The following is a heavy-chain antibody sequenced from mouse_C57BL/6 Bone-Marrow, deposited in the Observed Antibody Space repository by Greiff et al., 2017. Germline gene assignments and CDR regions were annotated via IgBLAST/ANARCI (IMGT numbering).Heavy chain of an antibody. J-gene: IGHJ2*01. CDR1: GYAFSSSW. CDR2: IYPGDGDT. CDR3: AREDY. V-gene: IGHV1-82*01. Sequence: QVQLQQSGPELVKPGASVKISCKASGYAFSSSWMNWVKQRPGRGLEWIGRIYPGDGDTNYNGKFKGKDTLTADKSSSTAYMQLSSLTSEDAAVYFCAREDYWGQGTTLTVSS.